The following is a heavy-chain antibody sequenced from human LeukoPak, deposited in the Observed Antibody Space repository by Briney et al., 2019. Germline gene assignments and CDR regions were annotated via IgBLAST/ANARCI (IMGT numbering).Heavy chain of an antibody. CDR2: IYYSGST. CDR1: GGSISSYY. CDR3: ARAPFSPTYYFDY. Sequence: SSETLSLTCTVSGGSISSYYWSWIRQPPGKGLEWIGYIYYSGSTNYNPSLKSRVTISVDTSKNQFSLKLSSVTAADTAVYYCARAPFSPTYYFDYWGQGTLVTVSS. D-gene: IGHD3-16*01. J-gene: IGHJ4*02. V-gene: IGHV4-59*01.